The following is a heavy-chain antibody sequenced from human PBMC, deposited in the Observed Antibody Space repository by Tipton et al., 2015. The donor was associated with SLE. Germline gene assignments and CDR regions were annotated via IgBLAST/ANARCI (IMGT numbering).Heavy chain of an antibody. CDR2: INQDGSGK. CDR1: AFTFSSYW. Sequence: GSLRLSCLDSAFTFSSYWMTWVRQAPGKGLEWVANINQDGSGKYSVDSVKGRFTISRDNAKNSLYLQMNSLRDEDTAVYYCVRAIAAAASYWGQGTLVSVSS. J-gene: IGHJ4*02. V-gene: IGHV3-7*04. CDR3: VRAIAAAASY. D-gene: IGHD6-13*01.